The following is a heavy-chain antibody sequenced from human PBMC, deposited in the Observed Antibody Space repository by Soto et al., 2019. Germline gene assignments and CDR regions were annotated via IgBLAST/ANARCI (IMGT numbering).Heavy chain of an antibody. CDR3: AGDRAAAPGGMDV. J-gene: IGHJ6*02. V-gene: IGHV3-21*01. D-gene: IGHD6-13*01. CDR1: GFTFSSYS. CDR2: ISSSSSYI. Sequence: EVQLVESGGGLVKPGGSLRLSCAASGFTFSSYSMNWVRQAPGKGLEWVSSISSSSSYIYYADSVKGRFTISRDNAKKSLYLQMNSLRAEETAVYYCAGDRAAAPGGMDVWGQGPTVTVSS.